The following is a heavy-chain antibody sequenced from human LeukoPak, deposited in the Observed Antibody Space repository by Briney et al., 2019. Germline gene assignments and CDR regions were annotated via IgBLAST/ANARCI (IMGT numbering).Heavy chain of an antibody. D-gene: IGHD6-19*01. Sequence: SETLSLTCTVSGCSISSSSYYWVWIRQPPGKGLEWIGSIYYSGRTYYNSSLKSRVTISVDTSKNQFSLKLSSVTAADTAVYYCARAGSSGYYYYYMDVWGKGTTVTVSS. CDR2: IYYSGRT. J-gene: IGHJ6*03. CDR3: ARAGSSGYYYYYMDV. V-gene: IGHV4-39*07. CDR1: GCSISSSSYY.